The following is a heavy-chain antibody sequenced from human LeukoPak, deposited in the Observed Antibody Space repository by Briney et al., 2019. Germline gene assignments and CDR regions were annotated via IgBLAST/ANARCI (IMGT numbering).Heavy chain of an antibody. Sequence: PSETLSLTCTVSGGSLSSYYWSWIRQPAGKGLEWIGNIYTSGSTNYNPSLKSRVTISVDTSKNQFSLKLSSVTAADTAVYYCARHGGYRSSTSCLMHYFDYWGQGTLVTVSS. CDR1: GGSLSSYY. V-gene: IGHV4-4*09. J-gene: IGHJ4*02. CDR2: IYTSGST. D-gene: IGHD2-2*01. CDR3: ARHGGYRSSTSCLMHYFDY.